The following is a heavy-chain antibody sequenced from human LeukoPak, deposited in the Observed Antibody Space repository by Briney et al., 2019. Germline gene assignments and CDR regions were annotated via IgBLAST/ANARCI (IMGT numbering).Heavy chain of an antibody. J-gene: IGHJ4*02. Sequence: SETLSLTCTVSGGSISSGGYYWSWIRQHPGRGLEWIGYIYYSGSTYYNPSLKSRVTISVDTSKNQFSLKLSSVTAADTAAYYCARAPKAGKFDYWGQGTLVTVSS. CDR1: GGSISSGGYY. CDR2: IYYSGST. V-gene: IGHV4-31*03. CDR3: ARAPKAGKFDY. D-gene: IGHD6-13*01.